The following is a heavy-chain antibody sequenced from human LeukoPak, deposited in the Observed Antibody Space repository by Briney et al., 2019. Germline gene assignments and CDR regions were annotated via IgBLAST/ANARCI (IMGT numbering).Heavy chain of an antibody. V-gene: IGHV3-73*01. CDR1: GFTFSGSA. J-gene: IGHJ3*01. CDR3: ACHRIYASGWFTEDDAFDL. Sequence: GGPLRLSCAGSGFTFSGSAIHWVRQASGRGLEWVGRIRNKPDSHATTYAASLKGRFTISRDDSRNTAYLQMDRLKTEDTAVYFCACHRIYASGWFTEDDAFDLWGQGTRVIVSS. D-gene: IGHD6-19*01. CDR2: IRNKPDSHAT.